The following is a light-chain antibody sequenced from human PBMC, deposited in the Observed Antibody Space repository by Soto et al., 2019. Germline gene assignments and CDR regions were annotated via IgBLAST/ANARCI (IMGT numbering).Light chain of an antibody. CDR1: QSISSW. CDR2: DAS. V-gene: IGKV1-5*01. CDR3: QQYNSYWT. Sequence: DIQMTQSTSTLSASLGDRVTITCRASQSISSWLAWYQQKPGKAPKLLIYDASSLESGVPSRFSGSGSGTEFTLTISSLQPDDFATYYCQQYNSYWTFGQGTRWIS. J-gene: IGKJ1*01.